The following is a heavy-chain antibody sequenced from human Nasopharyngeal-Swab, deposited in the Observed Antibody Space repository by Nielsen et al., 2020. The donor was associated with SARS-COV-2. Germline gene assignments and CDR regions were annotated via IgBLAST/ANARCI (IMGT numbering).Heavy chain of an antibody. Sequence: GGSLRLSCVASGYPFRTYVMSWVRQAPGKGLEWVSAISGSGDISGSGGSTYYADSVKGRFTISRDNSKNTLSLQMNSLRAEDTAVYYCAKDLRGPYFFWGQGTLVTVSS. CDR2: ISGSGDISGSGGST. CDR3: AKDLRGPYFF. CDR1: GYPFRTYV. D-gene: IGHD2/OR15-2a*01. V-gene: IGHV3-23*01. J-gene: IGHJ4*02.